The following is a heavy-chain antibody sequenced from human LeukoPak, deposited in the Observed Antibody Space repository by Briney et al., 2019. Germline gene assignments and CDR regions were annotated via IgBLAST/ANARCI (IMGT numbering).Heavy chain of an antibody. CDR1: GFTFSSYG. CDR2: IRYDGSNK. V-gene: IGHV3-30*02. D-gene: IGHD2-21*01. CDR3: AKVAVWYYGMDV. Sequence: GGSLRLSCAASGFTFSSYGMHWVRQAPGKGLEWVAFIRYDGSNKYYADSVKGRFTISRDNSKNTLYLQMNSLRAEDTALYYCAKVAVWYYGMDVWGQGTTVTVSS. J-gene: IGHJ6*02.